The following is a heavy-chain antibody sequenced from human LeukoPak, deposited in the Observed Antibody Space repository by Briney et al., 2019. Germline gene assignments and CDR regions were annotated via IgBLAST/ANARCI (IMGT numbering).Heavy chain of an antibody. J-gene: IGHJ6*03. Sequence: GGSLRLSCAASGFTFSSYAMGWVRQAPGKGLEWVSGIGGSGGSTYYADSVKGRFTISRDNSKNTLYLQMNSLRAEDTAVYYCAKDPDQSITIFGVVIYMDVWGKGTTVTVSS. V-gene: IGHV3-23*01. CDR1: GFTFSSYA. CDR2: IGGSGGST. CDR3: AKDPDQSITIFGVVIYMDV. D-gene: IGHD3-3*01.